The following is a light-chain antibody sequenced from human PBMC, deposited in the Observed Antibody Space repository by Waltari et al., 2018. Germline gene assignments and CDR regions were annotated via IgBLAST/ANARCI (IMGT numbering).Light chain of an antibody. J-gene: IGLJ2*01. CDR1: SSDVVGYNY. CDR3: SSYAGNHVV. CDR2: EVS. Sequence: QSALTQPPSASGSPGQSVTISCTGTSSDVVGYNYVSWYQHHPGKAPKLIIYEVSKRPSGVPARFSGSKSGNTASLTVSGLQTEDEADYYCSSYAGNHVVFGGGTKLTVL. V-gene: IGLV2-8*01.